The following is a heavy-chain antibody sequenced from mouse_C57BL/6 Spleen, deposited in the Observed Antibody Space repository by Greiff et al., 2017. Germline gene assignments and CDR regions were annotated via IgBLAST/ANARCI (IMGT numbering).Heavy chain of an antibody. J-gene: IGHJ2*01. CDR3: ARLPDYYGSSFDY. CDR2: INPNNGGT. D-gene: IGHD1-1*01. V-gene: IGHV1-26*01. CDR1: GYTFTDYY. Sequence: EVKLQQSGPELVKPGASVKISCKASGYTFTDYYMNWVKQSHGKSLEWIGDINPNNGGTSYNQKFKGKATLTVDKSSSTAYMELRSLTSEDSAVYYCARLPDYYGSSFDYWGQGTTLTVSS.